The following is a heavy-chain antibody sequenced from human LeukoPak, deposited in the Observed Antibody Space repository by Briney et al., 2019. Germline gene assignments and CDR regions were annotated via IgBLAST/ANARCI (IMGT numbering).Heavy chain of an antibody. V-gene: IGHV3-33*06. Sequence: GRSLRLSCAASGFTFSSYGMHWVRQAPGKGLEWVAVIWYDGSNKYYADSVMGRFTISRDNSKNTLYLQMNSLRAEDTAMYYCAKDGDAYTEFYYYYMDVWGKGTTVTVSS. D-gene: IGHD5-24*01. CDR1: GFTFSSYG. CDR2: IWYDGSNK. CDR3: AKDGDAYTEFYYYYMDV. J-gene: IGHJ6*03.